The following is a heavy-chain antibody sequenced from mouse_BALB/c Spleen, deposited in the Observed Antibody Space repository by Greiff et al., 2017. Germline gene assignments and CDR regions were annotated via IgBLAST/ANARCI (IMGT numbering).Heavy chain of an antibody. Sequence: EVKLVETGAELVRPGALVKLSCKASGFNIKDYYMHWVKQRPEQGLEWIGWIDPENGNTIYDPKFQGKASITADTSSNTAYLQLSSLTSEDTAVYYCARWDYYGSSYSAWFAYWGQGTLVTVSA. V-gene: IGHV14-1*02. CDR2: IDPENGNT. CDR1: GFNIKDYY. D-gene: IGHD1-1*01. CDR3: ARWDYYGSSYSAWFAY. J-gene: IGHJ3*01.